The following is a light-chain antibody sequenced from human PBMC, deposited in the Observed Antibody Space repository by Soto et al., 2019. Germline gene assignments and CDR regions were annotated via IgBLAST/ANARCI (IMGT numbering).Light chain of an antibody. CDR2: AAS. J-gene: IGKJ1*01. CDR1: QSILTY. V-gene: IGKV1-39*01. CDR3: QQSFSAVT. Sequence: DIQMTQSPSSLSASVGDRVTITCRASQSILTYLNWYQQKPGKAPRLLIYAASTLQSGVPSRFSGSGSGTDLTLTISSLQPEDFATFYCQQSFSAVTFGQGTKGAI.